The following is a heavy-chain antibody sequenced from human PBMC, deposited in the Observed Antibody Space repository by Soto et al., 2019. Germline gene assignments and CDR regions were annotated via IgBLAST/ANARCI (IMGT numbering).Heavy chain of an antibody. CDR2: FDPEDGET. J-gene: IGHJ5*02. CDR1: GYTLTELS. V-gene: IGHV1-24*01. Sequence: QVQLVQSGAEVKKPGASVKVSCKVSGYTLTELSMHWVRQAPGKGLEWMGGFDPEDGETIYAQKFQGRVTMTEDTTTDTAYMELSSMRSEDTAVYYGATIAAAGIEGGWFDPWGQGTLVTVSS. D-gene: IGHD6-13*01. CDR3: ATIAAAGIEGGWFDP.